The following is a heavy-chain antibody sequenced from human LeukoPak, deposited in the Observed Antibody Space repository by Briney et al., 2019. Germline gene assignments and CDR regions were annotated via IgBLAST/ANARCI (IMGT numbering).Heavy chain of an antibody. CDR1: GYTFNAYW. CDR2: IYAGDSEI. V-gene: IGHV5-51*01. Sequence: GESLKISCKGSGYTFNAYWIAWVRQLPGKGREWMGVIYAGDSEIRYSPSFQGQVTISVDKSISTAYLQWSSLKASDTAMYYCARHSRGSNDYWGQGTLVTVSS. CDR3: ARHSRGSNDY. J-gene: IGHJ4*02. D-gene: IGHD5-12*01.